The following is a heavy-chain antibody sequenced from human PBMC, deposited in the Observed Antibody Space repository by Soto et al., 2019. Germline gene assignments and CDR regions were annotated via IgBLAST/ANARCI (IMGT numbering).Heavy chain of an antibody. CDR1: GFTFDDYG. CDR3: ARYCSSTSCSTILYYYGMDV. CDR2: INWNGGST. J-gene: IGHJ6*02. Sequence: PGGSLRLSYAASGFTFDDYGMSWVRQAPGKGLEWVSGINWNGGSTGYADSVKGRFTISRDNAKNSLYLQMNSLRAEDTALYYCARYCSSTSCSTILYYYGMDVWGQGTTVTVSS. V-gene: IGHV3-20*03. D-gene: IGHD2-2*01.